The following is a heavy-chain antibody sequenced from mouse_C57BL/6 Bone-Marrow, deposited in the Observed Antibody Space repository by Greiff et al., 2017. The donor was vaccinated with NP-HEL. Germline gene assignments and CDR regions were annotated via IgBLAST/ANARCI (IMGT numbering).Heavy chain of an antibody. CDR2: IYPGSGST. Sequence: VQLQQPGAELVKPGASVKMSCKASGYTFTSYWITWVKQRPGQGLEWIGDIYPGSGSTNYNEKFKSKATLTVDTSSSTAYMQLSSLTSEDSAVYYCARGGSSTEYFDYWGQGTTLTVSS. D-gene: IGHD1-1*01. J-gene: IGHJ2*01. CDR3: ARGGSSTEYFDY. V-gene: IGHV1-55*01. CDR1: GYTFTSYW.